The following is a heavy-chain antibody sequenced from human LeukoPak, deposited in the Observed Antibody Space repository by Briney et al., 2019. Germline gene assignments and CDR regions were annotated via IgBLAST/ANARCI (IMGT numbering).Heavy chain of an antibody. CDR2: INPNSGGT. V-gene: IGHV1-2*02. D-gene: IGHD2-2*01. CDR3: ASSIVYCCSTSCYFN. Sequence: GASVKVSCKASGYTFTGYFMHWVRQAPGQGLEWMGWINPNSGGTNYAQKFQGRVTMTRDTSISTAYMELSRLRSDDTAVYYCASSIVYCCSTSCYFNWGQGTLVTVSS. J-gene: IGHJ4*02. CDR1: GYTFTGYF.